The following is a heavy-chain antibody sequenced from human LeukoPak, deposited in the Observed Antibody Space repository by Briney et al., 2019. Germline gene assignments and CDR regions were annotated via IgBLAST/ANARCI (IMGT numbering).Heavy chain of an antibody. CDR3: ARGLITMVRGVITRFDP. Sequence: SETLSLTCAVYGGSFSGYYWSWIRQPPGKGLEWIGEINHSGSTNYNPSLKSRVTISVDTSKNQFSLKLSSVTAADTAVYYCARGLITMVRGVITRFDPWGQGTLVTVSS. V-gene: IGHV4-34*01. CDR2: INHSGST. J-gene: IGHJ5*02. D-gene: IGHD3-10*01. CDR1: GGSFSGYY.